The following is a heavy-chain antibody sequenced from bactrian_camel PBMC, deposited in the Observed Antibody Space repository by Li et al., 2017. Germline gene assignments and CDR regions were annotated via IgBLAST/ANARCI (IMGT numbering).Heavy chain of an antibody. CDR2: IDKFGTV. CDR3: AADPRFSYCTADYFTDTRDFNY. CDR1: GITYNSYS. Sequence: HVQLVESGGGSVQAGGSLRLSCAASGITYNSYSMGWFRQAPGKEREGVAAIDKFGTVNYIDSVKGRFTISKDRAKNILTLQMINLKPEDSGMYYCAADPRFSYCTADYFTDTRDFNYWGQGTQVTVS. V-gene: IGHV3S55*01. D-gene: IGHD3*01. J-gene: IGHJ6*01.